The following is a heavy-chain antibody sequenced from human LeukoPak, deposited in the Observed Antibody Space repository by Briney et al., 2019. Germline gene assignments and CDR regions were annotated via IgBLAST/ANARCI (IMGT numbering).Heavy chain of an antibody. V-gene: IGHV1-8*01. J-gene: IGHJ6*02. CDR1: GYTFTSYD. CDR2: MNPNSGNT. CDR3: ARVAQKRCLGWLARASGMDV. Sequence: GASVKVSCKASGYTFTSYDINWVRQATGQGLEWMGWMNPNSGNTGYAQKFQGRVTMTRNTSISTAYMELSSLRSEDTAVYYCARVAQKRCLGWLARASGMDVWGQGTTVTVSS. D-gene: IGHD3-3*01.